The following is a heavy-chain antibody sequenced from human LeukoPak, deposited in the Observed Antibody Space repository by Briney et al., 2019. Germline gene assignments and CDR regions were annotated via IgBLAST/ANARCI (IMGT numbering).Heavy chain of an antibody. V-gene: IGHV3-48*03. Sequence: GGSLRLSCAASGFTFSSFEMNWVRQAPGKGLEWVSYISSTGSTIYYADSVKGRFTISRDNAKNSLYLQMNSLRAEDTAVYYCARGTNLYGDYKQYYFDYWGQGTLVTVSS. D-gene: IGHD4-17*01. CDR2: ISSTGSTI. CDR1: GFTFSSFE. J-gene: IGHJ4*02. CDR3: ARGTNLYGDYKQYYFDY.